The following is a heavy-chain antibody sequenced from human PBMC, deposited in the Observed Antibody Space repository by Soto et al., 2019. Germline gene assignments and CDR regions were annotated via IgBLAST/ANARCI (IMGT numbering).Heavy chain of an antibody. V-gene: IGHV1-69*12. J-gene: IGHJ3*02. Sequence: QVQLVQSGAEVKKPGSSVKVSCKASGGTFSSYAISWVRQAPGQGLEWMGGIIPIFGTANYAQKFQGRVTITAXXSXSTXYMELSSLRSEDTAVYYCARVEVDRGYSLAGAFDIWGQGTMVTVSS. CDR1: GGTFSSYA. CDR2: IIPIFGTA. D-gene: IGHD5-18*01. CDR3: ARVEVDRGYSLAGAFDI.